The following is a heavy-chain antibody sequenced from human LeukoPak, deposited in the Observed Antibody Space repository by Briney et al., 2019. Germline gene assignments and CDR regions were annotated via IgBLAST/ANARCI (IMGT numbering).Heavy chain of an antibody. CDR3: TRPDYYDSSGYYRGRTDY. CDR2: IRSKAYGGTT. CDR1: GFTFGDYA. D-gene: IGHD3-22*01. V-gene: IGHV3-49*03. Sequence: GGSLRLSCTASGFTFGDYAMSWFRQAPGKGLEWVGFIRSKAYGGTTEYAASVKGRFTISRDDSKSIAYLQMNSLKTEDTAVYYCTRPDYYDSSGYYRGRTDYWGQGTLVTVSS. J-gene: IGHJ4*02.